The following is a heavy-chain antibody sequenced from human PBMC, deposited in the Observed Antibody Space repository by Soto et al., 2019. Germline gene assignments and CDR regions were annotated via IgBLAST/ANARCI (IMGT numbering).Heavy chain of an antibody. CDR3: ASVADTVVVTTRWFDP. Sequence: QVQLQESGPGLVKPSQTLSLTCTVSGDSISSGGYYWSWIRQHPGKGLEWIGYIYYSGSTYYNPSLKRRVTMSVDTSKNQFSLKLSSVTAADTAVYYCASVADTVVVTTRWFDPWGQGSLVTVSS. CDR1: GDSISSGGYY. V-gene: IGHV4-31*03. D-gene: IGHD5-18*01. J-gene: IGHJ5*02. CDR2: IYYSGST.